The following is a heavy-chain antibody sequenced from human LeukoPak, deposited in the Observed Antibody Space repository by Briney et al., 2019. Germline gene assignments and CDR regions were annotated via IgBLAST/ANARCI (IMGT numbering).Heavy chain of an antibody. CDR2: IRNKLNSYTT. CDR3: ARVNWNDGDYFDY. Sequence: GGSLRLSCAASGFTFSSYAMHWVRQAPGKGLQWIGRIRNKLNSYTTKYAASVQGRFTISRDDLKNSLYLQMNSLKTEDTAVYYCARVNWNDGDYFDYWGQGALVTVSS. V-gene: IGHV3-72*01. D-gene: IGHD1-1*01. J-gene: IGHJ4*02. CDR1: GFTFSSYA.